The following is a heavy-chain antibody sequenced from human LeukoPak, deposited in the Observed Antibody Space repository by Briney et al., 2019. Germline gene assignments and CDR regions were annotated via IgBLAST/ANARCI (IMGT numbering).Heavy chain of an antibody. CDR3: ASVGGIAAAGTFDY. Sequence: GGSLRLSCAASGFSFSDSYMSWIRQAPGQGLEWLSYIKSSDTSTFYADSVKGRFTVSRDNAKNSLYLQMNSLRAEDTAVYYCASVGGIAAAGTFDYWGQGTLVTVSS. CDR1: GFSFSDSY. V-gene: IGHV3-11*04. CDR2: IKSSDTST. J-gene: IGHJ4*02. D-gene: IGHD6-13*01.